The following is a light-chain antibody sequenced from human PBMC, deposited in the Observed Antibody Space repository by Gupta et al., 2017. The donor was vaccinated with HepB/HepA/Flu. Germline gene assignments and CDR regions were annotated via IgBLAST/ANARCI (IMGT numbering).Light chain of an antibody. Sequence: DIQMTQSPSSLSASIGERVTITCRGSQSSSNHLNWYQQKSGKSPKLLIYSTTSLQSGVPSRFSGSGSGTQFTLTISGLQPEDCANYCCQQSYGNSITFGGGTKVEVK. CDR1: QSSSNH. CDR2: STT. J-gene: IGKJ4*01. CDR3: QQSYGNSIT. V-gene: IGKV1-39*01.